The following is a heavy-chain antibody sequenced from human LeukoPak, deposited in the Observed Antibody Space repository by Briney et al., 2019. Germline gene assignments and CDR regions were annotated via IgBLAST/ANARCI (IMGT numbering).Heavy chain of an antibody. J-gene: IGHJ4*02. CDR3: ARAGLYYYDSSGYLGY. Sequence: PGGSLRLSCAASGFTVSSNYMSWVRQAPGKGLEWVSVIYSGGSTYYADSVKGRFTISRDNSKNTLYLQMNSLRAEDTAVYYCARAGLYYYDSSGYLGYWGQGTLVTVSS. D-gene: IGHD3-22*01. CDR1: GFTVSSNY. V-gene: IGHV3-66*01. CDR2: IYSGGST.